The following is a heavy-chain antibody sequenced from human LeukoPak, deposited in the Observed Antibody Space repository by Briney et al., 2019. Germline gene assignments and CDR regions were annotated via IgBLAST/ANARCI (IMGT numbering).Heavy chain of an antibody. V-gene: IGHV1-18*01. CDR1: GYTFTSYG. D-gene: IGHD3-22*01. Sequence: ASVKVSCKASGYTFTSYGISWVRQAPGQGLEWMGWISAYNGNTNYAQKLQGRVTMTIDTSTSTAYMELRSLRSDDTAVYYCARYRLHYYDSSGYLIDYWGQGTLVTVSS. CDR2: ISAYNGNT. CDR3: ARYRLHYYDSSGYLIDY. J-gene: IGHJ4*02.